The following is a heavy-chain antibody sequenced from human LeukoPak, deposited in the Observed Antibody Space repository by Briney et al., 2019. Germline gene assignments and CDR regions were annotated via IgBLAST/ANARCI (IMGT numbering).Heavy chain of an antibody. CDR2: IIPIFDTA. CDR1: GGTFSSYA. D-gene: IGHD3-3*01. J-gene: IGHJ4*02. V-gene: IGHV1-69*05. CDR3: ARDRGNYDFWSGYLY. Sequence: GASVKVSCKASGGTFSSYAISWVRQAPGQGLEWMGRIIPIFDTANYAQKFQGRVTITTDESTSTAYMELSSLRSEDTAVYYCARDRGNYDFWSGYLYWGQGTLVTVSS.